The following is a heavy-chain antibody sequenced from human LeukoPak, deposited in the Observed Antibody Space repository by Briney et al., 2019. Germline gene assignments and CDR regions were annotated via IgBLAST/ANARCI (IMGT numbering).Heavy chain of an antibody. Sequence: SVKVSCKASGGTFSSYAINWVRQAPGQGLEWMGGIIPIFETTNYAQNFQGRVTITADKSTNTAYMELSSLRSEDTAVYYCARAIRGSKIASRYYFYYMDIWGKGTTVTVSS. V-gene: IGHV1-69*06. CDR3: ARAIRGSKIASRYYFYYMDI. CDR1: GGTFSSYA. CDR2: IIPIFETT. D-gene: IGHD3-10*01. J-gene: IGHJ6*03.